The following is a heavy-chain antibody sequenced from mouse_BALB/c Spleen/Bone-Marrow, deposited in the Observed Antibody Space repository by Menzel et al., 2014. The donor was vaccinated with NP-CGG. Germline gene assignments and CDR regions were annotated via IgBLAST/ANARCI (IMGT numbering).Heavy chain of an antibody. V-gene: IGHV1-74*01. CDR1: GYSISSYW. CDR3: APHYYGYAWFAY. J-gene: IGHJ3*01. D-gene: IGHD1-2*01. Sequence: QVQLQQSGPQLVRPGASVKISCKASGYSISSYWMHWVKQRPGQGLEWIGMIDPSDSETRLNQKFKDKATLTVDKSSSTAYMQLNGPTSEDSAVYYCAPHYYGYAWFAYWGQGTLVTVSA. CDR2: IDPSDSET.